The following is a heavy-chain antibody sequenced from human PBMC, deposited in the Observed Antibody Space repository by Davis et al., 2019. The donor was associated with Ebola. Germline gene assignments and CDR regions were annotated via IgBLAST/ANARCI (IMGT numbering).Heavy chain of an antibody. D-gene: IGHD6-13*01. CDR1: GFTFRNYA. J-gene: IGHJ5*02. V-gene: IGHV3-23*01. CDR3: AREDSSSYYGNWFDP. Sequence: GESLKISCAASGFTFRNYAMSWVRQAPGRGLEWVSAFVGGGDSTFYADSVKGRFTISRDNSKNTLSLQMNSLRVEDTAVYYCAREDSSSYYGNWFDPWGQGTLVTVSS. CDR2: FVGGGDST.